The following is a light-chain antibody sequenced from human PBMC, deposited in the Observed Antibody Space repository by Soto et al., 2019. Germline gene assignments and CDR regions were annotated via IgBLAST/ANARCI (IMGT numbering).Light chain of an antibody. CDR1: QGISIS. CDR2: AAS. Sequence: IQLTQSPSSLSASVGDRVTITCRASQGISISLAWYQQKPGEAPKLLIYAASTLHSGVPSRFSGSGSGTDFTLTISSPQSEDFATYYCQQLNTYPETFGQGTKVEIK. J-gene: IGKJ1*01. CDR3: QQLNTYPET. V-gene: IGKV1-9*01.